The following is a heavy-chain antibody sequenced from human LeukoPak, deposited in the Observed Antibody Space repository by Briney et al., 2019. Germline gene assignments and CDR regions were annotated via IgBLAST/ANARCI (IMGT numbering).Heavy chain of an antibody. V-gene: IGHV4-4*08. J-gene: IGHJ4*02. CDR3: ARAGRYFDWFYDY. Sequence: SETLSLTCTVSGGSISSYYWSWIRQPPGKGLEWIGYIYTSGSTNYNPSLKSRVTISVDTSKNQFSLKLSSVTAADTAVYYCARAGRYFDWFYDYWGQGTLVTVSS. CDR1: GGSISSYY. D-gene: IGHD3-9*01. CDR2: IYTSGST.